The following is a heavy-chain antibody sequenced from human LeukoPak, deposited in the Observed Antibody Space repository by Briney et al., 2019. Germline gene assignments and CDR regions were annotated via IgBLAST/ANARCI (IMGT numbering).Heavy chain of an antibody. CDR2: IYYSGST. D-gene: IGHD6-25*01. CDR1: GGSISSDSYY. V-gene: IGHV4-39*07. CDR3: ARLSRGLQGRP. J-gene: IGHJ5*02. Sequence: PSGTLSLTCTVSGGSISSDSYYWAWIRQPPGKGLEWIASIYYSGSTYYNPSLKSRVTISVDTSRNQFSLKLSSVTAADTAVYYCARLSRGLQGRPWGQGTLVTVSS.